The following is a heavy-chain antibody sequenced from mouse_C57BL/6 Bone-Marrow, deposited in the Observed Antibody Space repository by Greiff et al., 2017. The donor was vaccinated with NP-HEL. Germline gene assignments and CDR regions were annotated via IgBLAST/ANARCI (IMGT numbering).Heavy chain of an antibody. Sequence: VQLQQSGPELVKPGASVKISCKASGYTFTDYYMNWVKQSHGKSLEWIGDINPNNGGTSYNQKFKGKATLTVDQSSSTAYMELRSLKSEDSAVYYCASDYYGSSYDYFDYWGQGTTLTVSS. V-gene: IGHV1-26*01. CDR2: INPNNGGT. CDR3: ASDYYGSSYDYFDY. CDR1: GYTFTDYY. D-gene: IGHD1-1*01. J-gene: IGHJ2*01.